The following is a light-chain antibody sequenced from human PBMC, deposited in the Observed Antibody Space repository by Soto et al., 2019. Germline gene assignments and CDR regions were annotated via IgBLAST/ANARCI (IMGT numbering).Light chain of an antibody. V-gene: IGKV3-20*01. J-gene: IGKJ1*01. CDR3: QQYGSSIKT. CDR2: GAS. CDR1: QSVSSNY. Sequence: EIVLTQFPGTLSLSPGERATLSCMASQSVSSNYLAWYQQRPGQPPNLLIFGASNRAPGIPDRFSGSGSGTDFTLTISRLEPEDFAVYYCQQYGSSIKTFGQGTKVEIK.